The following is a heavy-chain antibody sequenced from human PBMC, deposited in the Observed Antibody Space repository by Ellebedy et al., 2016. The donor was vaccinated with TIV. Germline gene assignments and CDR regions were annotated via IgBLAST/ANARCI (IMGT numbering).Heavy chain of an antibody. V-gene: IGHV3-23*01. CDR1: GFTFSSYA. Sequence: GGSLRLSXAASGFTFSSYAMSWVRQAPGKGLEWVSAISGSGGSTYYADSVKGRFTISRDNSKNTLYLQMNSLRAEDTAVYYCARAGEGSGWYEFDYWGQGTLVTVSS. CDR2: ISGSGGST. J-gene: IGHJ4*02. CDR3: ARAGEGSGWYEFDY. D-gene: IGHD6-19*01.